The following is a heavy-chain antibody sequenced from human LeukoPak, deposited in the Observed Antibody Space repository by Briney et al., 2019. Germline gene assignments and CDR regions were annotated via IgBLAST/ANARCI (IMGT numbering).Heavy chain of an antibody. CDR2: INQDASEI. D-gene: IGHD2-21*02. V-gene: IGHV3-7*01. CDR3: ATDRDNSDWQKRFDS. Sequence: GGSLRLSCAASGFTFSTYWMNWYRQAPEKGLEWVGNINQDASEINYVDSVRGRFTISSDNAKNSLHLQMNSLRAEDTAVYYCATDRDNSDWQKRFDSWGQGTLVSVSS. CDR1: GFTFSTYW. J-gene: IGHJ4*02.